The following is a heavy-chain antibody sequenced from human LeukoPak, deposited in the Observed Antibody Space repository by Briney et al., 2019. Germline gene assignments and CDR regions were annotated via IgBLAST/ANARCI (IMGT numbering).Heavy chain of an antibody. D-gene: IGHD6-6*01. V-gene: IGHV3-15*01. J-gene: IGHJ6*03. Sequence: GGSLRLSCAASGFTFSNAWMSWVRQAPGKGLEWVGRIKSKTDGGTTDYAAPVKGRFTISRDDSKNTPYLQMNSLKTEDTAVYYCTTDIVSSSRYLIYYYYMDVWGKGTTVTVSS. CDR1: GFTFSNAW. CDR2: IKSKTDGGTT. CDR3: TTDIVSSSRYLIYYYYMDV.